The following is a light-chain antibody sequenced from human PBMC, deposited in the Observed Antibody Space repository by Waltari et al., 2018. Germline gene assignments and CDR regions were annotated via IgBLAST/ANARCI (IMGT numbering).Light chain of an antibody. V-gene: IGLV2-23*02. CDR2: EVS. CDR3: CSYAGSSTFYV. Sequence: QSALTQPASVSGSPGQSITISCTGTSSDVCSYNLVSWYQHHPGKSPKLMIFEVSKRPSGVAKRFSCSKSGRKAYLTISGLQAEDEADYYCCSYAGSSTFYVFGIGTKVTVL. J-gene: IGLJ1*01. CDR1: SSDVCSYNL.